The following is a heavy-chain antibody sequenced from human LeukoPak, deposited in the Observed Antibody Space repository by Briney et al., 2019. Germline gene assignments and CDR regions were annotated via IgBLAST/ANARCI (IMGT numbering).Heavy chain of an antibody. CDR2: IYYSGST. V-gene: IGHV4-59*01. CDR1: GGSISSYY. D-gene: IGHD3-16*01. J-gene: IGHJ4*02. CDR3: ARVIWGAVDY. Sequence: PSETLSLXCTVSGGSISSYYWSWIRQPPGKGLEWIGYIYYSGSTNYNPSLKSRVTISVDTSKNQFSLKLSSVTAADTAVYYCARVIWGAVDYWGQGTLVTVSS.